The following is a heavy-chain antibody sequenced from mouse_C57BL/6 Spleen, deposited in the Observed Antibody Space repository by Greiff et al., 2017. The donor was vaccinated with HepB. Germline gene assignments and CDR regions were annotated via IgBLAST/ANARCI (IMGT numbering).Heavy chain of an antibody. CDR1: GYAFSSYW. J-gene: IGHJ3*01. CDR3: AREGYGSRKAWFAY. V-gene: IGHV1-80*01. Sequence: QVQLKQSGAELVKPGASVKISCKASGYAFSSYWMNWVKQRPGKGLEWIGQIYPGDGDTNYNGKFKGKATLTADKSSSTAYMQLSSLTSEDSAVYFCAREGYGSRKAWFAYWGQGTLVTVSA. CDR2: IYPGDGDT. D-gene: IGHD1-1*01.